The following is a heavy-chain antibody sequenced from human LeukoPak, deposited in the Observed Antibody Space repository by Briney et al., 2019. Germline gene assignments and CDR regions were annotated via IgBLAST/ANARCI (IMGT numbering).Heavy chain of an antibody. CDR1: GGSISSYY. Sequence: SETLSLTCTVSGGSISSYYWSWIRQPAGKGLEWIGRIYTSGSTNYNPSLKSRVTMSVDTSKNQFSLKLSSVTAADTAVYYCARSCYDFWSGYKTHNWFDPWGQGTLVTVSS. J-gene: IGHJ5*02. CDR2: IYTSGST. CDR3: ARSCYDFWSGYKTHNWFDP. V-gene: IGHV4-4*07. D-gene: IGHD3-3*01.